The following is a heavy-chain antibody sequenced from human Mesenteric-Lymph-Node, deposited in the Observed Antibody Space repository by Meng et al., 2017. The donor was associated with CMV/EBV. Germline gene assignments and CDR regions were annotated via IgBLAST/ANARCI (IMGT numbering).Heavy chain of an antibody. D-gene: IGHD2-21*02. CDR3: VRDRTAHFDY. J-gene: IGHJ4*02. V-gene: IGHV4-59*12. CDR1: GFTFNNYG. CDR2: VYYTGST. Sequence: ESLKISCTASGFTFNNYGMHWLRQSPGKGLEWIGSVYYTGSTYYNPSLNSRVSISVDTSKNHFSLKVNSVTAADTAVYYCVRDRTAHFDYWGQGTLVTVSS.